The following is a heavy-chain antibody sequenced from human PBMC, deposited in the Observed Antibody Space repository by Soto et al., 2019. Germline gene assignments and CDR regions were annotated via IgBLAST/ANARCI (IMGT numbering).Heavy chain of an antibody. Sequence: QVQLVQSGAEVKRPGATVKVSCKASGYIVTRSGINWLRQAPGQGLEWMGCISEYGDSNYSEKLQDRVSLTTDTYTNSAYMELRSLGSDDTGVYYCARGGGAYDVWRQGTRITVSS. CDR3: ARGGGAYDV. J-gene: IGHJ3*01. CDR2: ISEYGDS. CDR1: GYIVTRSG. V-gene: IGHV1-18*01.